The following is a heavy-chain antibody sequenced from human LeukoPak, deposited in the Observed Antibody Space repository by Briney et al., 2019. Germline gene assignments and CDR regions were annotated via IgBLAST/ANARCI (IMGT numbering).Heavy chain of an antibody. D-gene: IGHD3-22*01. Sequence: ASVKVSCKASGYTFTGYYMHWVRQAPGQGLEWMGWINPNSGGINYAQKFQGRVTMTRDTSISTAYMELSRLRSDDTAVYYCARAPREEDEDYYDSSGYYEYWGQGTLVTVSS. J-gene: IGHJ4*02. CDR1: GYTFTGYY. V-gene: IGHV1-2*02. CDR3: ARAPREEDEDYYDSSGYYEY. CDR2: INPNSGGI.